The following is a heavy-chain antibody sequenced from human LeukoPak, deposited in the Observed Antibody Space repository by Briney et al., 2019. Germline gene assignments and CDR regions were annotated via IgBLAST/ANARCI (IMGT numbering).Heavy chain of an antibody. J-gene: IGHJ6*04. Sequence: ASVKVSCTASGYTFTSYYMHWVRQAPGQGLEWMGIINPSGGSTSYAQKFQGRVTMTRDTSTSTVYMELSSLRSEDTAMYYCARVLGYCSSTSCYAGVYYGMDVWGKGTTVTVSS. D-gene: IGHD2-2*01. CDR3: ARVLGYCSSTSCYAGVYYGMDV. CDR2: INPSGGST. V-gene: IGHV1-46*01. CDR1: GYTFTSYY.